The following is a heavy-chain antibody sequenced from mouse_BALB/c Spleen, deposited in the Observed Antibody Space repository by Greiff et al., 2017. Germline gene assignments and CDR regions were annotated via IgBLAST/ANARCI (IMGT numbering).Heavy chain of an antibody. J-gene: IGHJ2*01. CDR1: GYTFTSYY. V-gene: IGHV1S56*01. CDR2: IYPGDGST. Sequence: QLQQSGPELVKPGASVKMSCKASGYTFTSYYIHWVKQRPGQGLEWIGWIYPGDGSTKYNEKFKGKTTLTADKSSSTAYMLLSSLTSEDSAIYFCARRDTTALDYWGQGTTLTVSS. D-gene: IGHD1-2*01. CDR3: ARRDTTALDY.